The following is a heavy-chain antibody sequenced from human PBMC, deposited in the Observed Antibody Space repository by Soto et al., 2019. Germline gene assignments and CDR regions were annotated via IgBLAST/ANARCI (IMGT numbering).Heavy chain of an antibody. J-gene: IGHJ4*02. Sequence: PGGSLRLSCAASGFTVGSNYMSWVRQAPGKGLEWVANIKQDGSEKYYVDSVKGRFTISRDNAKNSLYLQMNSLRAEDTAVYYCARDSYYYDSSGYFDYWGQGTLVTVSS. D-gene: IGHD3-22*01. V-gene: IGHV3-7*01. CDR3: ARDSYYYDSSGYFDY. CDR1: GFTVGSNY. CDR2: IKQDGSEK.